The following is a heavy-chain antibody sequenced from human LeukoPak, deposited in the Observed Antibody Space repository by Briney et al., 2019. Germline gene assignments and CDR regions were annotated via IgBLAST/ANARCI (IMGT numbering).Heavy chain of an antibody. Sequence: ASVKVSCKASGYTFTGYYMHWVRQAPGQGLEWMGWINPNSGGTNYAQKFQGRVTMTRDTSISTAYMELSRLRSDDTAVYYCASGTTMIAKEVALFDYWGQGTLVTVSS. D-gene: IGHD3-22*01. CDR1: GYTFTGYY. CDR2: INPNSGGT. J-gene: IGHJ4*02. V-gene: IGHV1-2*02. CDR3: ASGTTMIAKEVALFDY.